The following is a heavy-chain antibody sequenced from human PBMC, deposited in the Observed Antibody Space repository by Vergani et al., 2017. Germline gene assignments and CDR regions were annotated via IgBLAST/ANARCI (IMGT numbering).Heavy chain of an antibody. J-gene: IGHJ4*02. CDR3: AREQRDYDCWSGYPFVPAYFDY. D-gene: IGHD3-3*01. CDR1: GYTFTGYY. Sequence: QVQLVQSGAEVKKPGASVKVSCKASGYTFTGYYMHWVRQAPGQGLEWMGWINPNRGGTNCAQKFQGRVTMTRDTSISKAYMELSRLRSDDTAVYYCAREQRDYDCWSGYPFVPAYFDYWGQGTLVTVSS. V-gene: IGHV1-2*02. CDR2: INPNRGGT.